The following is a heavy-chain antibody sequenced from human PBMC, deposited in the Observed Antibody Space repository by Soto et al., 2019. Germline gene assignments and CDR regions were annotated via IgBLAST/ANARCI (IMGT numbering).Heavy chain of an antibody. CDR2: ISSSGSTI. D-gene: IGHD4-4*01. J-gene: IGHJ5*02. CDR3: ARATDPVMTSVTNRTFDP. CDR1: GFTFSDYY. V-gene: IGHV3-11*01. Sequence: QVQLVESGGGLVKPGGSLRLSCAASGFTFSDYYMSWIRQAPGKGLEWVSYISSSGSTIYYADSVKGRFTISRDNAKNSLYLQMNSLRAEDTAVYYCARATDPVMTSVTNRTFDPWGQGTLVTVSS.